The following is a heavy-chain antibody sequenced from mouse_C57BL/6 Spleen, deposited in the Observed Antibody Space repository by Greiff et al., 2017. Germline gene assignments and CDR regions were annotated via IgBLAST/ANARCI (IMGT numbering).Heavy chain of an antibody. V-gene: IGHV1-50*01. CDR2: IDPSDSYT. CDR3: ARGLTGDAMDY. CDR1: GYTFTSYW. Sequence: VQLQQPGAELVKPGASVKLSCKASGYTFTSYWMQWVKQRPGQGLEWIGEIDPSDSYTNYNQKFKGKATLTVDTSSSTAYMQLSSLTSEDSAVYYCARGLTGDAMDYWGQGTSVTVSS. J-gene: IGHJ4*01. D-gene: IGHD4-1*01.